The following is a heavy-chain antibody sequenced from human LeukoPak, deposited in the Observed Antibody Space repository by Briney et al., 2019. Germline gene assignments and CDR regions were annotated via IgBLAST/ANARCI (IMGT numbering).Heavy chain of an antibody. D-gene: IGHD3-9*01. CDR1: GFTFSGSA. CDR2: IRNKANSYAT. V-gene: IGHV3-73*01. J-gene: IGHJ4*02. CDR3: ARLVLYDILTGYYL. Sequence: GGSLKLSCAASGFTFSGSAMHWVRQASGKGLEWVGRIRNKANSYATASAASVKGRFTISRDDSKNTAYLQMNSLRDEDTAVYYCARLVLYDILTGYYLWGQGTLVTVSS.